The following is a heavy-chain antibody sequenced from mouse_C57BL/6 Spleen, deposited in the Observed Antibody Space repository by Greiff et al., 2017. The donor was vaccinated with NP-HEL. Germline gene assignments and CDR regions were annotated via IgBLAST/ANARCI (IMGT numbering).Heavy chain of an antibody. V-gene: IGHV1-69*01. Sequence: VQLQQPGAELVMPGASVKLSCKASGYTFTSYWMHWVKQRPGQGLEWIGEIDPSASYTNYNQKFKGKSTLTVDKSSSTAYMQLSSLTSEDSAVYYCARGRRDPYYFDYWGQGTTLTVSS. CDR2: IDPSASYT. J-gene: IGHJ2*01. CDR1: GYTFTSYW. D-gene: IGHD3-3*01. CDR3: ARGRRDPYYFDY.